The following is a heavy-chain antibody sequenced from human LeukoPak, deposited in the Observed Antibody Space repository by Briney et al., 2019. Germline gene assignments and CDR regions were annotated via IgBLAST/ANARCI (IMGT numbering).Heavy chain of an antibody. V-gene: IGHV1-69*04. CDR1: GGTFSSYA. CDR2: IIPILGIA. Sequence: ASVKVSCKASGGTFSSYAISWVRQAPGQGLEWMGRIIPILGIANYAQKFQGRVTITADKSTSTAYMELSSLRSEDTAVYYCARDKVDTAMVNNWFDPWGQGTLVTVSS. D-gene: IGHD5-18*01. J-gene: IGHJ5*02. CDR3: ARDKVDTAMVNNWFDP.